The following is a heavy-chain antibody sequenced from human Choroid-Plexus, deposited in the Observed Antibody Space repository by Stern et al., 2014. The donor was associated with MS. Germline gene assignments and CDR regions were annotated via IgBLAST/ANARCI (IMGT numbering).Heavy chain of an antibody. CDR2: ISYDGSDK. Sequence: QVQLVQSGGGVAQPGRPLILSCAASGFTFSNFGMHWVRQAPGTGLEWVALISYDGSDKYYADSVKGRFTIFRDNSKNTLDMHMNSLRAEDTAVYYCAKDRQWSTSFFDYWGQGSLVPVSS. CDR1: GFTFSNFG. J-gene: IGHJ4*02. V-gene: IGHV3-30*18. CDR3: AKDRQWSTSFFDY. D-gene: IGHD2-15*01.